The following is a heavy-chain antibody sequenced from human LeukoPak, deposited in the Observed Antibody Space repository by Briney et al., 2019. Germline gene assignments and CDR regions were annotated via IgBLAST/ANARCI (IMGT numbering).Heavy chain of an antibody. Sequence: SETLSLTCAVYNGFDSYYMTIVRQPPGKGLEWVGEITYRGSGNYNPSLKGRATISINVSQRQFSLSLRSVTAADTAVYYCARDNPYGSGTDYWGQGSLVTVSS. CDR3: ARDNPYGSGTDY. CDR1: NGFDSYY. J-gene: IGHJ4*02. D-gene: IGHD3-10*01. V-gene: IGHV4-34*01. CDR2: ITYRGSG.